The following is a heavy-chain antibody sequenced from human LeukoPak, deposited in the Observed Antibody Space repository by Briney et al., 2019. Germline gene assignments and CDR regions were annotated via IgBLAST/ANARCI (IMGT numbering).Heavy chain of an antibody. J-gene: IGHJ4*02. Sequence: SETLSLTCTVSGGSISSGSYYWSWIRQPAGKGLEWIGRIYTSGSTNYNPSLKSRVTISVDTSKNQFSLKLSSVTAADTAVYYCARSVASWFDYWGQGTLVTVSS. CDR2: IYTSGST. CDR1: GGSISSGSYY. V-gene: IGHV4-61*02. CDR3: ARSVASWFDY. D-gene: IGHD2-2*01.